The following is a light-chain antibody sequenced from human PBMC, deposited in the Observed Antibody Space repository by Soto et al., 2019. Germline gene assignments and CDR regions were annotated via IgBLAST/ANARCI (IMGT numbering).Light chain of an antibody. V-gene: IGLV1-40*01. CDR3: QSYDSSLSAVV. Sequence: QSVLTQPPSVSGAPGQRVTISCTGTSSNIGAGYVVHWYQQLPGTAPKLLIYVNSNRPSGVPDRFSGSKSGTSASLAITGLQAEDEADYYCQSYDSSLSAVVFGGGTKVTVL. CDR2: VNS. CDR1: SSNIGAGYV. J-gene: IGLJ2*01.